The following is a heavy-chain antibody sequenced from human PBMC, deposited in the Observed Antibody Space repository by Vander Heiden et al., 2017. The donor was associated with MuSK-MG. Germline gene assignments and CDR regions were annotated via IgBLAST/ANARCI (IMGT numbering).Heavy chain of an antibody. CDR1: GGSISSYY. Sequence: QVQLQESGPGLVKPSETLSLTCTVPGGSISSYYWSWIRQPPGKGLEWIGYIYYSGSTNYNPSLKSRVTISVDMPKNQFSLKLSSVTAADTAVYYCARLYCSSTSCFDYWGQGTLVTVSS. J-gene: IGHJ4*02. CDR3: ARLYCSSTSCFDY. D-gene: IGHD2-2*01. CDR2: IYYSGST. V-gene: IGHV4-59*08.